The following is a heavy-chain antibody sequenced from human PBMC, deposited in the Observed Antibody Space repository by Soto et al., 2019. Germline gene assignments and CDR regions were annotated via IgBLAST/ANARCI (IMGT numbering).Heavy chain of an antibody. Sequence: SVKVSCKASGGTFSSYAISWVRQAPGQGLEWMGGIIPIFGTANYAQKFQGRVTITADESTSTAYMELSSLRSEDTAVYYCAGGVGIAVAYGMDVWGQGTTVTVSS. V-gene: IGHV1-69*13. D-gene: IGHD6-19*01. CDR2: IIPIFGTA. CDR3: AGGVGIAVAYGMDV. CDR1: GGTFSSYA. J-gene: IGHJ6*02.